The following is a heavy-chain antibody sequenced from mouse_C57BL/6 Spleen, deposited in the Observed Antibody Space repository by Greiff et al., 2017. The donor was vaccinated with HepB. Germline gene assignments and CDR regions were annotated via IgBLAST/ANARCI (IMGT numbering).Heavy chain of an antibody. CDR1: GYSITSGYY. V-gene: IGHV3-6*01. J-gene: IGHJ4*01. CDR2: ISYDGSN. D-gene: IGHD2-3*01. Sequence: DVKLQESGPGLVKPSQSLSLTCSVTGYSITSGYYWNWIRQFPGNKLEWMGYISYDGSNNYNPSLKNRISITRDTSKNQFFLKLNSVTTEDTATYYCARWDGYYEYYYAMDYWGQGTSVTVSS. CDR3: ARWDGYYEYYYAMDY.